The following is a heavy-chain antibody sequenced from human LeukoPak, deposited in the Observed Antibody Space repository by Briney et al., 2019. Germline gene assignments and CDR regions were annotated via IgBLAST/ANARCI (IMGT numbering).Heavy chain of an antibody. J-gene: IGHJ4*02. CDR1: GFTFSSYE. D-gene: IGHD1-7*01. Sequence: GGSLRLSCAASGFTFSSYEMNWVRQAPGKGLEWVPYISSSGSTIYYADSVKGRFTISRDNAKNSLYLQMNSLRAEDTAVYYCARDTGTTVDYWGQGTLVTVSS. CDR3: ARDTGTTVDY. CDR2: ISSSGSTI. V-gene: IGHV3-48*03.